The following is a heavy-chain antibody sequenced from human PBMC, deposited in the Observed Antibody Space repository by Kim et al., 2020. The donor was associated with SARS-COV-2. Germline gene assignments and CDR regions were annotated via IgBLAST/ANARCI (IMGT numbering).Heavy chain of an antibody. CDR1: GGSISSGSYY. Sequence: SETLSLTCTVSGGSISSGSYYWSWIRQPAGKGLEWIGRIYTSGSTNYNPSLKSRVTISVDTSKNQFSLKLSSVTAADTAVYYCARQLWLQFFYGMDVWGQGTTVTVSS. J-gene: IGHJ6*02. CDR3: ARQLWLQFFYGMDV. CDR2: IYTSGST. V-gene: IGHV4-61*02. D-gene: IGHD5-18*01.